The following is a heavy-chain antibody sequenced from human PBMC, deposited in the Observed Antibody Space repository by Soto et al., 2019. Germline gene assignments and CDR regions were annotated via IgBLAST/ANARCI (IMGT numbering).Heavy chain of an antibody. V-gene: IGHV3-23*01. D-gene: IGHD3-16*01. CDR3: AARGGVMPFDI. CDR1: GFTFSSYA. CDR2: ISGSGGST. Sequence: GGSLRLSCAASGFTFSSYAMSWVRQAPGKGLEWVSAISGSGGSTYYADSVKGRFTISRDNSKNTLYLQMNSLRAGDTAVYYCAARGGVMPFDIWGQGTMVTVSS. J-gene: IGHJ3*02.